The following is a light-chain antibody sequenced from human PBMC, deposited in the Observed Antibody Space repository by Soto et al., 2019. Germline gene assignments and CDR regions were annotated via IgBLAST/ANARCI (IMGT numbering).Light chain of an antibody. Sequence: QSVLTQPLSVSGSPGQSVTISCTGTSSDVGGYNYVSWYQQHPGKAPKLMIYTVTKRPSGVPDRFSGSKSDNTASLTISGLQADDEADYYCCSYAGSSSYVFGTGTKAPS. CDR1: SSDVGGYNY. CDR3: CSYAGSSSYV. CDR2: TVT. J-gene: IGLJ1*01. V-gene: IGLV2-11*01.